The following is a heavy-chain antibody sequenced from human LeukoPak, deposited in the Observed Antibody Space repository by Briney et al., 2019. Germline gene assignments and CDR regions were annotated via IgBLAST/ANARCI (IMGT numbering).Heavy chain of an antibody. Sequence: ASVKVSRKASGYTFTSYDINWVRQATGQGLEWMGWMNPNSGNTGYAQKFQGRVTMTRDTSISTAYMELSRLRSDDTAVYYCARDRIAVADYWGQGTLVTVSS. D-gene: IGHD6-19*01. CDR2: MNPNSGNT. CDR1: GYTFTSYD. CDR3: ARDRIAVADY. V-gene: IGHV1-8*02. J-gene: IGHJ4*02.